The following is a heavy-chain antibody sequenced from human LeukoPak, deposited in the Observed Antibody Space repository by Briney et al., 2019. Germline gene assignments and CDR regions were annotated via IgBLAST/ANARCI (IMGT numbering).Heavy chain of an antibody. CDR1: GFTFSSYA. D-gene: IGHD3-22*01. CDR2: ISGSGGST. V-gene: IGHV3-23*01. CDR3: APTTYYYDSSGYYFDY. J-gene: IGHJ4*02. Sequence: GGSQRLSCAASGFTFSSYAMSWVRQAPGKGLEWVSAISGSGGSTYYADSVKGRFTISRDNSKNTLYLQMNSLRAEDTAVYYCAPTTYYYDSSGYYFDYWGQGTLVTVSS.